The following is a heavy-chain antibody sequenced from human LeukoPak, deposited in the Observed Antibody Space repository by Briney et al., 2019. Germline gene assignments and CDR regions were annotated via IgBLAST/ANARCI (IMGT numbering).Heavy chain of an antibody. V-gene: IGHV3-30*09. Sequence: TGGSLRLSCAASGFTFSSYAMHWVRQAPGKGLEWVAVISYDGSNKYYADSVKGRFAISRDNSKNTLYLQVSSLRADDTALYYCARSSSSDQLLDFDYWGQGTLVTASS. CDR1: GFTFSSYA. D-gene: IGHD2-2*01. J-gene: IGHJ4*02. CDR2: ISYDGSNK. CDR3: ARSSSSDQLLDFDY.